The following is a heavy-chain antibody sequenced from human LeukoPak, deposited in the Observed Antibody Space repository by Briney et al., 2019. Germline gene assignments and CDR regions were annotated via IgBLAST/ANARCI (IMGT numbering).Heavy chain of an antibody. J-gene: IGHJ4*02. CDR3: AKDRPNYHESNGHYYRRNGDY. CDR1: GFTFHNYA. V-gene: IGHV3-23*01. D-gene: IGHD3-22*01. Sequence: GGSLRLSCAASGFTFHNYAKSWVRQAPGKGLEWVSAISSSGDITFYADSVKGRFTISRDNSRYTLYLQMNSLRAEDAAMYYCAKDRPNYHESNGHYYRRNGDYWGQGTLVTVSS. CDR2: ISSSGDIT.